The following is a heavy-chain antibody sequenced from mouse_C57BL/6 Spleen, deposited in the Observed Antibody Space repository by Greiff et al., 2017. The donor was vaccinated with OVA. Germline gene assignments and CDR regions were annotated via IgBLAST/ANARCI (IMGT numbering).Heavy chain of an antibody. Sequence: EVQLQQSGPELVKPGASVKMSCKASGYTFTDYNMHWVKQSHGKSLEWLGYINPNNGGTSYNQKFKGKATLTVNKSSSTAYMELRSLTLEESAVYYCARSWWLLLFAYWGQGTLVTVSA. CDR2: INPNNGGT. J-gene: IGHJ3*01. CDR1: GYTFTDYN. CDR3: ARSWWLLLFAY. V-gene: IGHV1-22*01. D-gene: IGHD2-3*01.